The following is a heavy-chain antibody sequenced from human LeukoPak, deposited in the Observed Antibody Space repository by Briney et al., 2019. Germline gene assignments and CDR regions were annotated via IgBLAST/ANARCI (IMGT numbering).Heavy chain of an antibody. CDR3: ARAGYCSGGSCYALDY. CDR1: GYTLTGYY. J-gene: IGHJ4*02. Sequence: ASVKVSCKASGYTLTGYYMHWVRQPPGQGLEWMGWIYPNSGGTNYAQKFQGRVTLTRDTSISTAYMELSRLRSDDTAVYFCARAGYCSGGSCYALDYWGQGTLVTVSS. V-gene: IGHV1-2*02. CDR2: IYPNSGGT. D-gene: IGHD2-15*01.